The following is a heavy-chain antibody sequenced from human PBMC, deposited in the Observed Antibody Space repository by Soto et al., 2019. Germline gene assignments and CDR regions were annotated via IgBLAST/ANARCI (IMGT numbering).Heavy chain of an antibody. D-gene: IGHD5-12*01. J-gene: IGHJ5*02. CDR2: ISGSGGST. CDR1: GFTFSSYA. Sequence: PGGSLRLSCAASGFTFSSYAMSWVRQAPGKGLEWVSAISGSGGSTYYADSVKGRFTISRDNSKNTLYLQMNSLRAEDTAVYYCAKDPTSGYDWGYNSFDPWGQGTLVTVSS. CDR3: AKDPTSGYDWGYNSFDP. V-gene: IGHV3-23*01.